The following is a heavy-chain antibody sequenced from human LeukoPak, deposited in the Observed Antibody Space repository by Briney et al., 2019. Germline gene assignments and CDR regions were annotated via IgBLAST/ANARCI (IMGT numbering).Heavy chain of an antibody. J-gene: IGHJ4*02. CDR3: ARGLAVGAAFDY. CDR1: GFTFNSYW. V-gene: IGHV3-74*01. CDR2: MNSPSNT. Sequence: GGTLRLSCAASGFTFNSYWMHWVRQATGKGLVWISRMNSPSNTLYANSLKRRFCISRDSAKNTLYLQMNSLRDEDTAVYYCARGLAVGAAFDYWGQGTLVTVSS. D-gene: IGHD1-26*01.